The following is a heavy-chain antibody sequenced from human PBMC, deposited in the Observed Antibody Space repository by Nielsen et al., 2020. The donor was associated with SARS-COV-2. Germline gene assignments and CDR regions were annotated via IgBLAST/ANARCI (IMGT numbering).Heavy chain of an antibody. J-gene: IGHJ5*02. Sequence: SETLSLTCTVSGGSVSSGSYYWSWIRQPPGKGLEWIGYIYYSGSTNYNPSLKSRVTISVDKSKNQFSLKLSSVTAADTAVYYCARTYYGDYVWGFDPWGQGTLVTVSS. CDR1: GGSVSSGSYY. CDR3: ARTYYGDYVWGFDP. CDR2: IYYSGST. D-gene: IGHD4-17*01. V-gene: IGHV4-61*01.